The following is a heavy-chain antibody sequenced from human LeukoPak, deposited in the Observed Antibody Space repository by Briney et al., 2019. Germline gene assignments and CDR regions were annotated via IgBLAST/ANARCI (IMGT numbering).Heavy chain of an antibody. CDR1: GGSFSGYY. CDR2: INHSGST. Sequence: SETLSLTCAVYGGSFSGYYWSWIRQPPGKGLEWIGEINHSGSTNYNPSLKSRVTISVDTSKNQFSLKLSSVTAADTAVYYCAREVHSSGWSDYWGQGTLVTVSS. D-gene: IGHD6-19*01. CDR3: AREVHSSGWSDY. J-gene: IGHJ4*02. V-gene: IGHV4-34*01.